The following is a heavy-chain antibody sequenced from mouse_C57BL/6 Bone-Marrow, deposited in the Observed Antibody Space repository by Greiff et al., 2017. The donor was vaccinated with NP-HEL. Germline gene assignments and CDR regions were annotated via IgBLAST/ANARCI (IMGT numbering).Heavy chain of an antibody. D-gene: IGHD1-1*01. CDR2: IDPENGDT. CDR3: TTTTGFDV. V-gene: IGHV14-4*01. CDR1: GFNIKDDY. J-gene: IGHJ1*03. Sequence: EVQLQQSGAELVRPGASVKLSCTASGFNIKDDYMHWVKQRPEQGLEWIGWIDPENGDTEYASKFQGKATITADTSSNTAYLQRSSLTSEDTAVYYCTTTTGFDVWGTGTTVTVSS.